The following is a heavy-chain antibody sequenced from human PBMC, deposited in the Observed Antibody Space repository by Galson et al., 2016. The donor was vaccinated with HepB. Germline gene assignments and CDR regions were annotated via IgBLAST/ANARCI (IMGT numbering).Heavy chain of an antibody. J-gene: IGHJ4*02. D-gene: IGHD2-21*02. V-gene: IGHV4-4*02. CDR2: IYHSGST. CDR3: ASGNCGGDCYLDY. CDR1: GGSISSSNW. Sequence: SETLSLTCAVSGGSISSSNWWTWVRQPPGKGLEWIGEIYHSGSTYYNPSLKSRLTITVDRSKNQFSLRLTSVTAADTAVYYCASGNCGGDCYLDYWGQGTLVTVSS.